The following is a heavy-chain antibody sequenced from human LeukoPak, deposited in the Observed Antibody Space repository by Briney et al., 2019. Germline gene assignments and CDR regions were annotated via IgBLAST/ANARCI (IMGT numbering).Heavy chain of an antibody. CDR1: GFTVSNNY. CDR3: ARVISSGYTYYYYYYMDA. Sequence: PGGSLSFSCAASGFTVSNNYMSWVRPPPGKGLELVSVIYIGGRTNYADTVKGRFTISRDNSKNTLYLQMNSLRAEDTAVYYCARVISSGYTYYYYYYMDAWGKGTTVTISS. D-gene: IGHD3-22*01. J-gene: IGHJ6*03. CDR2: IYIGGRT. V-gene: IGHV3-53*01.